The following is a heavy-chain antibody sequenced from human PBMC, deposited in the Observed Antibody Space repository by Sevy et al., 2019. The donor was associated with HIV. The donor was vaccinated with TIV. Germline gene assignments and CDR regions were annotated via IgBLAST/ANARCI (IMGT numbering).Heavy chain of an antibody. CDR2: IRNKADSYTT. Sequence: GGSLRLSCAASGFTFSDHYMEWVRQAPGKGLEWVGRIRNKADSYTTEYAGFVKGRFTISRDDSKNSLYLLMNSLKTEDTAVYYCATHAGIAAAGRVFDYWGQGTLVTVS. V-gene: IGHV3-72*01. CDR3: ATHAGIAAAGRVFDY. CDR1: GFTFSDHY. J-gene: IGHJ4*02. D-gene: IGHD6-13*01.